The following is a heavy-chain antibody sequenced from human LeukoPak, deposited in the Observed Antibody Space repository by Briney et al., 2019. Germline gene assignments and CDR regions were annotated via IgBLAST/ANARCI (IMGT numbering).Heavy chain of an antibody. D-gene: IGHD2-15*01. Sequence: GGSLRLSCAASGFTFSSYAMRWVRQAPGKGLEWVAVISYDGSNKYYADSVKGRFTISRDNSKNTLYLQMNSLRAEDTAVYYCARDFSPYCSGGSCYAPFDYWGQGTLVTVSS. CDR3: ARDFSPYCSGGSCYAPFDY. CDR1: GFTFSSYA. CDR2: ISYDGSNK. J-gene: IGHJ4*02. V-gene: IGHV3-30-3*01.